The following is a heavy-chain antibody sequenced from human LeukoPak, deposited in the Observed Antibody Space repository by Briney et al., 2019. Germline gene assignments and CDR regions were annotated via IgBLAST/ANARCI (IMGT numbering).Heavy chain of an antibody. Sequence: MPSETLSLTCTVSGGSISSYYWSWIRQPPGKGLEWIGYIYYSGSTNYNPSLKSRVTISVDTSKNQFSLKLSSVTAADTAVYYCARGGELLRLGNWFDPWGQGTLVTVSS. CDR3: ARGGELLRLGNWFDP. CDR1: GGSISSYY. D-gene: IGHD1-26*01. V-gene: IGHV4-59*01. J-gene: IGHJ5*02. CDR2: IYYSGST.